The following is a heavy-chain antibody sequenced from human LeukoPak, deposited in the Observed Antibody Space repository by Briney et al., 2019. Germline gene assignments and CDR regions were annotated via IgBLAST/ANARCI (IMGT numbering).Heavy chain of an antibody. J-gene: IGHJ6*02. CDR1: GFTVSSNY. V-gene: IGHV3-66*01. CDR2: IYSGGST. D-gene: IGHD4-23*01. Sequence: PGGSLRLSCAASGFTVSSNYMSWVRQAPGKGLEWVSVIYSGGSTYYADSVKGRFTISRDNSKNTLYLQMNSLRAEDTAVYYCARAPGDYGGNSRYYYGMDVWGQGTTVTVSS. CDR3: ARAPGDYGGNSRYYYGMDV.